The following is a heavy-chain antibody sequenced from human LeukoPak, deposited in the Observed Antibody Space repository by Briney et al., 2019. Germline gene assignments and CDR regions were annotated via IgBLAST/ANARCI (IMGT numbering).Heavy chain of an antibody. J-gene: IGHJ5*02. Sequence: SETLSLTCTVSGGSISSSSYYWGWIRQPPGKGLEWIGSIYYSGSTYYNPSLKSRVTISVDTSKNQFSLKLSSVTAADTAVYYCARAAHCSSTSCYYWFDPWGQGTLVTVSS. CDR3: ARAAHCSSTSCYYWFDP. D-gene: IGHD2-2*01. V-gene: IGHV4-39*07. CDR1: GGSISSSSYY. CDR2: IYYSGST.